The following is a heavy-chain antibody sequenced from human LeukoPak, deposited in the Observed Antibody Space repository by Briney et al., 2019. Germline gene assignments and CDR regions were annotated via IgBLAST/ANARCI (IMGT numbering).Heavy chain of an antibody. V-gene: IGHV3-23*01. CDR3: VNDYYDSGGF. Sequence: GGSLRLSCAASGFTFSSYAMSWVRQAPGKGLEWVSVISGSGGSTHYADSVKGRFTISRDNSKNTLYLQMNSLSAEDTAVYYCVNDYYDSGGFWGQGTLVTVSS. D-gene: IGHD3-22*01. CDR1: GFTFSSYA. J-gene: IGHJ4*02. CDR2: ISGSGGST.